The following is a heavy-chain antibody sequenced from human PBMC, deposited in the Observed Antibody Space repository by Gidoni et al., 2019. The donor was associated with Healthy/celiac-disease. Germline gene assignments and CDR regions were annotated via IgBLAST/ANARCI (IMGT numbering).Heavy chain of an antibody. Sequence: AMSWVRQAPGKGLEWVSAISGSGGSTYYADSVKGRFTISRDNSKNTLYLQMNSLRAEDTAVYYCAREYYDFWSGYQGPRAAFDPWGQGTLVTVSS. V-gene: IGHV3-23*01. CDR3: AREYYDFWSGYQGPRAAFDP. J-gene: IGHJ5*02. D-gene: IGHD3-3*01. CDR2: ISGSGGST. CDR1: A.